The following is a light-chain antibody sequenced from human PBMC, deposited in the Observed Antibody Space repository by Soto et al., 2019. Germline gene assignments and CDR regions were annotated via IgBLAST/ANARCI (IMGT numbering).Light chain of an antibody. Sequence: EIVLTQSPATLSLSPGERATLSCRASQSVSSYLAWYQQKPGQAPRPLIYGASTRATGIPDRFSGSGSETEFTLIISSLQSEDSAIYYCQQYNNWPRTFGQGTKVDIK. J-gene: IGKJ1*01. CDR3: QQYNNWPRT. CDR2: GAS. V-gene: IGKV3-15*01. CDR1: QSVSSY.